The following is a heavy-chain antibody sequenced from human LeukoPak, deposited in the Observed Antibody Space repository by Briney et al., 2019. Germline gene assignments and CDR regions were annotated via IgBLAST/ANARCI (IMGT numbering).Heavy chain of an antibody. CDR1: GYTFTSYG. CDR2: ISAYNGTP. D-gene: IGHD7-27*01. CDR3: ARVIHWGYDY. J-gene: IGHJ4*02. Sequence: ASVKVSCKASGYTFTSYGISWVRQASGQGLEWMGWISAYNGTPNYAQKLQVRVTMTTDTSTSTAYMELRSLRSDDTAVYYCARVIHWGYDYWGQGTLVTVSS. V-gene: IGHV1-18*01.